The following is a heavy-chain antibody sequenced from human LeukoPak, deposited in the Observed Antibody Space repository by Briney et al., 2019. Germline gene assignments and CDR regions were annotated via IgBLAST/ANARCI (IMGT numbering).Heavy chain of an antibody. Sequence: GVSLKISSKGSGYTFTSYWIGWVRPSPGKGLDWMGIIYPGDSDTRYSPSFQGQVSFSADKSINTAYLQWSTLKASDTAMYYCARGYYYDSSGYPDYWGQGTQVTVSS. CDR1: GYTFTSYW. CDR2: IYPGDSDT. D-gene: IGHD3-22*01. V-gene: IGHV5-51*01. CDR3: ARGYYYDSSGYPDY. J-gene: IGHJ4*02.